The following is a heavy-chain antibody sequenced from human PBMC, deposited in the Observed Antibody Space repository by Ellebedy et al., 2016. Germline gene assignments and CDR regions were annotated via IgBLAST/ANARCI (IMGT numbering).Heavy chain of an antibody. J-gene: IGHJ6*02. CDR2: IYYSGST. V-gene: IGHV4-59*13. D-gene: IGHD7-27*01. CDR1: GGSISSYY. CDR3: ARQTGENGVYYYYGMDV. Sequence: SETLSLXXTVSGGSISSYYWSWIRQPPGKGLEWIGYIYYSGSTNYNPSLKSRVTISVDTSKNQFSLKLSSVTAADTAVYYCARQTGENGVYYYYGMDVWGQGTTVTVSS.